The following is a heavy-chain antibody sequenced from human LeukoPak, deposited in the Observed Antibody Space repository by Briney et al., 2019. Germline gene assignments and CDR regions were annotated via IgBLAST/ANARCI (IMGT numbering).Heavy chain of an antibody. V-gene: IGHV4-39*07. CDR3: ALGYSSGWYPVDY. CDR1: GGSISSSSYY. CDR2: IYHSGST. Sequence: SETLSLTCTVSGGSISSSSYYWGWIRQPPGKGLEWIGSIYHSGSTYYNPSLKSRVTIAVETSKNQFSLKLSSVTAADKAVYYCALGYSSGWYPVDYWGQGTLVTVSS. J-gene: IGHJ4*02. D-gene: IGHD6-19*01.